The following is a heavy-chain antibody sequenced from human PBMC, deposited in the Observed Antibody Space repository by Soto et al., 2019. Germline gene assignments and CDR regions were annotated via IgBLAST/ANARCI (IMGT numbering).Heavy chain of an antibody. CDR2: INPSGGST. V-gene: IGHV1-46*01. J-gene: IGHJ4*02. Sequence: SVKVTCKASGYTFTSYYMHWVRQAPGQGLEWMGIINPSGGSTSYAQKFQGRVTMTRDTSTSTVYMELSSLRSEDAAVYYCARFLSEYGDSYFFDYWGQGTLVTVSS. D-gene: IGHD4-17*01. CDR1: GYTFTSYY. CDR3: ARFLSEYGDSYFFDY.